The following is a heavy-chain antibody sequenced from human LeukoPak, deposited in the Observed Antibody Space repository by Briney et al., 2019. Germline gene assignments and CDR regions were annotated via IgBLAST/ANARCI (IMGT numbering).Heavy chain of an antibody. Sequence: EASVKVSCKASGYTFTGYYMHWVRQAPGQGLEWMGWINPNSGGTNYAQKIQGRVTMTRDTSISTAYMGLSRLRSDDTAVYYCARVSVYDSSPDYWGQGTLVTVSS. V-gene: IGHV1-2*02. CDR1: GYTFTGYY. CDR3: ARVSVYDSSPDY. CDR2: INPNSGGT. J-gene: IGHJ4*02. D-gene: IGHD3-22*01.